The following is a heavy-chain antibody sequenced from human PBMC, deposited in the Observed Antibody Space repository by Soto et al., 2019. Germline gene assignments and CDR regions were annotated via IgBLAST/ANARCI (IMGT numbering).Heavy chain of an antibody. CDR1: GGSFSGYY. D-gene: IGHD2-2*01. V-gene: IGHV4-34*01. CDR3: ARRIVVVAAAKSTPFDY. CDR2: INHSRST. Sequence: QVQLQQWGAGLLKPSETLSLTCAVYGGSFSGYYWSWIRQPPGKGLEWIGEINHSRSTNHNPSLKSRVTTSVDTSKNQFSVKVSSVTAADTAVYYCARRIVVVAAAKSTPFDYWGQGTLVTVSS. J-gene: IGHJ4*02.